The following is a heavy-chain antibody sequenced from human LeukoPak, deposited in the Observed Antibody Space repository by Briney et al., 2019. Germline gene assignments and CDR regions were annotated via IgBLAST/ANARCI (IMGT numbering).Heavy chain of an antibody. D-gene: IGHD6-13*01. V-gene: IGHV1-2*02. CDR1: GYTFTGYY. J-gene: IGHJ4*02. CDR2: INPNSGGT. CDR3: AREAPGIAAAGPSVDY. Sequence: GASVKVSCKASGYTFTGYYRHWVRQAPGQGLEWMGWINPNSGGTNYAQKFQGRVTMTRDTSISTAYMELSRLRSDDTAVYYCAREAPGIAAAGPSVDYWGQGTLVTVSS.